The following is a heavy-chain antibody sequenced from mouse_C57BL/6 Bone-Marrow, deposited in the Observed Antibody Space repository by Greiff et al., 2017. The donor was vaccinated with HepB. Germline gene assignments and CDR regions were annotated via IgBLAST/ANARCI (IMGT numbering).Heavy chain of an antibody. Sequence: VQLKQSGPELVKPGASVKISCKASGYTFTDYYMNWVKQSHGKSLEWIGDINPNNGGTSYNQKFKGKATLTVDKSSSTAYMELRSLTSEDSAVYYCATYGYDGSYYFDYWGQGTTLTVSS. J-gene: IGHJ2*01. CDR1: GYTFTDYY. CDR3: ATYGYDGSYYFDY. V-gene: IGHV1-26*01. CDR2: INPNNGGT. D-gene: IGHD2-2*01.